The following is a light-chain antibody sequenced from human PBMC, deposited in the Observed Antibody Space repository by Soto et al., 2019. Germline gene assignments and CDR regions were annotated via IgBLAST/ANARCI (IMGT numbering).Light chain of an antibody. CDR1: SSNTGAGYD. J-gene: IGLJ1*01. V-gene: IGLV1-40*01. CDR2: GNN. CDR3: QSYDTSLRGFV. Sequence: QPVLTQPPSVSGAPGQRGTISCTGRSSNTGAGYDVHWYQQVPGTAPKLLIYGNNNRPSGVPDRFSGSKSGTSASLAITGLQAEDEADYYCQSYDTSLRGFVFGTGTKRTVL.